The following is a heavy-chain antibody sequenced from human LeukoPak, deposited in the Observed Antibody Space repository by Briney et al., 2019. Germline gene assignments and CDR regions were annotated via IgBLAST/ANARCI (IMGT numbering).Heavy chain of an antibody. D-gene: IGHD6-19*01. CDR1: GFTFNTYW. Sequence: GGSLRLSCAASGFTFNTYWMRWVRQAPGKGLLWVSRITADGSSTRYADSVKGRFTISRDNAKNTLYLQMNSLRAEDTAVYYCARPISSGSIDYWGQGTLVTVSS. V-gene: IGHV3-74*01. CDR3: ARPISSGSIDY. J-gene: IGHJ4*02. CDR2: ITADGSST.